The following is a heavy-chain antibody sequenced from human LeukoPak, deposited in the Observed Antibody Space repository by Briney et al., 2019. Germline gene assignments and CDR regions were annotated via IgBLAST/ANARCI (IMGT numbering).Heavy chain of an antibody. CDR1: GFTIGGFA. V-gene: IGHV3-23*01. CDR2: IGSDYKT. CDR3: ANRLGGGYYFDY. Sequence: GGSLRLSCAASGFTIGGFAMTWVRQAPGKGLEWVSSIGSDYKTHYSESVKGRFTISRDNSKNTLYLQMNSLGAADTAVYYCANRLGGGYYFDYWGQGTLVTVSS. D-gene: IGHD3-16*01. J-gene: IGHJ4*02.